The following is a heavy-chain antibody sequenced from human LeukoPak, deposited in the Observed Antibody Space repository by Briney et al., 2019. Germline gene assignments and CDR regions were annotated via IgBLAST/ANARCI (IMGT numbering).Heavy chain of an antibody. D-gene: IGHD6-13*01. CDR1: GDSVSSNSAA. Sequence: SQTPSLTCAISGDSVSSNSAAWNWIRQSPSRGLEWLGRTYYRSKWYNDYAVSVKSRITINPDTSKNQFSLQLNSVTPEDTAVYYCARDRSSSSSQTDCFDYWGQGTLVTVSS. J-gene: IGHJ4*02. V-gene: IGHV6-1*01. CDR3: ARDRSSSSSQTDCFDY. CDR2: TYYRSKWYN.